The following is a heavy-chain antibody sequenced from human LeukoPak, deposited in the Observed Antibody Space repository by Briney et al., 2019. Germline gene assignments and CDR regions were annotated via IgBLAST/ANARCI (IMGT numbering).Heavy chain of an antibody. CDR2: ISASGGGT. V-gene: IGHV3-23*01. J-gene: IGHJ4*02. CDR1: GFTFSTYV. Sequence: GGSLRLSCAASGFTFSTYVMSWVRQAPGKGLEWVSGISASGGGTHYADSVKGRFTLSRDNSKNTLYLQLNSPRAEDTAVYYCAKGLSGMASLDYWGQGTLVTVSS. CDR3: AKGLSGMASLDY. D-gene: IGHD5-18*01.